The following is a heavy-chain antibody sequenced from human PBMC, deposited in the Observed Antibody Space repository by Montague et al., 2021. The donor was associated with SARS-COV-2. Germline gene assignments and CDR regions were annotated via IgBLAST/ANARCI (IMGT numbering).Heavy chain of an antibody. Sequence: SETLSLTCTVSGGSIISTYPHWNWVRQSPGRGLEWIGGYHCHIDTAYYNSSLRSRVTISVDTYKNQFSLQLTSVTAADTAVYYCTRGIDSYKTGYWGQGIQVTVSS. CDR3: TRGIDSYKTGY. V-gene: IGHV4-61*01. J-gene: IGHJ4*02. D-gene: IGHD6-13*01. CDR2: HCHIDTA. CDR1: GGSIISTYPH.